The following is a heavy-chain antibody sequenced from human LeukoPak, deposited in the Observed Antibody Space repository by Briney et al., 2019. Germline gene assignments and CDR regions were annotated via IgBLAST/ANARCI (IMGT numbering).Heavy chain of an antibody. J-gene: IGHJ6*02. CDR1: GFTFSSYG. Sequence: GKSLRLSCAASGFTFSSYGMHWVRQAPGKGLEWVAVVSYDGSNKYYADSVKGRFTISRDNSKNTLYLQMNSLRAEDTAVYYCAKDHGNSAPTFHPMGMDVWGQGTTVTVSS. D-gene: IGHD2/OR15-2a*01. CDR3: AKDHGNSAPTFHPMGMDV. V-gene: IGHV3-30*18. CDR2: VSYDGSNK.